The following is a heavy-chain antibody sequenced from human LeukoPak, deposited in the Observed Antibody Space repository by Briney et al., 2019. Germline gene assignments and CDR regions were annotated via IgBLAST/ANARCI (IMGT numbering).Heavy chain of an antibody. J-gene: IGHJ4*02. CDR3: AKDPTHYRVWDDYDSTVLSY. V-gene: IGHV3-48*01. Sequence: GGSLRLSCAASGFTFSSYGMTWVRQAPGKGLEWVSYISSSSSTIYYADSVKGRFTISRDNAKNTLYLQMNSLRAADTAVYYCAKDPTHYRVWDDYDSTVLSYWGQGTLVTVSS. D-gene: IGHD3-22*01. CDR2: ISSSSSTI. CDR1: GFTFSSYG.